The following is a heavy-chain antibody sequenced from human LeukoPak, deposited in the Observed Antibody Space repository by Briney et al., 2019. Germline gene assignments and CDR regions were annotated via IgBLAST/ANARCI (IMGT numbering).Heavy chain of an antibody. CDR3: AKGGVANLDMVPYLFDF. CDR1: GFTFSAYA. J-gene: IGHJ4*02. CDR2: IRYDGSNK. Sequence: GGSLRLSCAASGFTFSAYAMHWVRQAPGKGLEWVAFIRYDGSNKYYADSVKGRFTISRDNSKNTVYLQMNSLRPEDTAMYYCAKGGVANLDMVPYLFDFWGQGTLVTVSS. V-gene: IGHV3-30*02. D-gene: IGHD3-16*01.